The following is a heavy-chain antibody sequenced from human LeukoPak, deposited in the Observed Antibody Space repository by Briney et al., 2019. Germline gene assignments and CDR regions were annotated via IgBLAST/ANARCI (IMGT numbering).Heavy chain of an antibody. Sequence: GGSLRLSCAASGFTFSSDWMSWVRQAPGKGLEWVANIKQDGSEKYYVDSVKGRLTISRDNAKNSLYLQMNSLRAEDTAVYYCARGEQWLVWVYFDYWGQGTLVTVSS. V-gene: IGHV3-7*01. CDR1: GFTFSSDW. CDR2: IKQDGSEK. J-gene: IGHJ4*02. D-gene: IGHD6-19*01. CDR3: ARGEQWLVWVYFDY.